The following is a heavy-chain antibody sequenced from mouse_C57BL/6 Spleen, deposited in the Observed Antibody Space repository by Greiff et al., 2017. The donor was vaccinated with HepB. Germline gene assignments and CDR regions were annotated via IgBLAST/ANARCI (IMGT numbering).Heavy chain of an antibody. CDR2: ISSGSSTI. CDR3: ARGTAQATYFDY. CDR1: GFTFGDYG. J-gene: IGHJ2*01. D-gene: IGHD3-2*02. Sequence: EVMLVESGGGLVKPGGSLKLSCAASGFTFGDYGMHWVRQAPEKGLEWVAYISSGSSTIYYADTVKGRFTISRDNAKNTLFLQMTSLRSEDTAMYYCARGTAQATYFDYWGQGTTLTVSS. V-gene: IGHV5-17*01.